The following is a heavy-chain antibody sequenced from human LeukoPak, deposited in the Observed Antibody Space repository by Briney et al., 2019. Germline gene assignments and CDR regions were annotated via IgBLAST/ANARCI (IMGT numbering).Heavy chain of an antibody. Sequence: SETLSLTCTVSGGSISSSSYYWGWLRQPPGKGLEWIGSIYYSGSTYYNPSLKSRVTISVDTSKNQFSLKLSSVTAADTAVYYCARTARGVRTPNRYYFDYWGQGTLVTVSS. CDR2: IYYSGST. V-gene: IGHV4-39*01. D-gene: IGHD3-10*01. CDR3: ARTARGVRTPNRYYFDY. J-gene: IGHJ4*02. CDR1: GGSISSSSYY.